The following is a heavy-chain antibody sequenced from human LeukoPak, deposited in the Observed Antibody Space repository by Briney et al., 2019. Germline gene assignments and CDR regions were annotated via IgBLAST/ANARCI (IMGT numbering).Heavy chain of an antibody. Sequence: GGSLRLSCAASGFTFSRHRMHWVRQAPGKGLEWVSHIDSDGSSTNYADSVKGRFTISRDDAKNTVDLQMNSLRGEDTAVYYCVRGRGSYGWFDPWGQGTLVTVSS. CDR2: IDSDGSST. V-gene: IGHV3-74*01. D-gene: IGHD3-10*01. J-gene: IGHJ5*02. CDR3: VRGRGSYGWFDP. CDR1: GFTFSRHR.